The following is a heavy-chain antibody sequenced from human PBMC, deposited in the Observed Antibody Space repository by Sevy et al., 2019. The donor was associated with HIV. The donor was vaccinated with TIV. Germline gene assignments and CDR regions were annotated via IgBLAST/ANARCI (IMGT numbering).Heavy chain of an antibody. CDR1: GFTFDDYA. CDR2: ISGSGDST. CDR3: AKDMGITRTRGFDF. D-gene: IGHD1-7*01. J-gene: IGHJ4*02. Sequence: GGSLRLSFAASGFTFDDYAMSWVRQAPGKGLEWVSGISGSGDSTYYADSVKGRFTISRDNSKNTVSLQMNSLRAEDTAVYYCAKDMGITRTRGFDFWGQGTLVTVSS. V-gene: IGHV3-23*01.